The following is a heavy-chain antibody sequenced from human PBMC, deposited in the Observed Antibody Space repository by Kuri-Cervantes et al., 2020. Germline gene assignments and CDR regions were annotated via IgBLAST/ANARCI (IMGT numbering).Heavy chain of an antibody. CDR2: IWYDGSNK. Sequence: GESLKISCAASGFTFSSYAMHWVRQAPGKGLEWVAVIWYDGSNKYYADSVKGRFTISRDNAKNSLYLQMNSLRAEDTAVYYCARIGTGYKFRFDPWGQGTLVTVSS. D-gene: IGHD3-9*01. V-gene: IGHV3-33*08. CDR1: GFTFSSYA. CDR3: ARIGTGYKFRFDP. J-gene: IGHJ5*02.